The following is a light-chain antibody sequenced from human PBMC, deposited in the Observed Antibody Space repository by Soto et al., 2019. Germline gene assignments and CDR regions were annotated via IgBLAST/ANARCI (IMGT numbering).Light chain of an antibody. V-gene: IGKV1-9*01. CDR2: AAS. CDR1: QGISRY. CDR3: QQLNNYPPIT. J-gene: IGKJ5*01. Sequence: DIQFTQSPSLLSASVGDRVTITCRASQGISRYLAWYQQKPGKAPKLLIYAASTLQSGVPSRFSGSGSGTEFTLTISSLQPEDFATYYCQQLNNYPPITFGQGTRLEIK.